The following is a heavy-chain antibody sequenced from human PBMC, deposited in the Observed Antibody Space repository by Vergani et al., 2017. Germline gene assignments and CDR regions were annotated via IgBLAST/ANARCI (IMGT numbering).Heavy chain of an antibody. CDR3: ARGAGSAYYDFWSGYYFPDY. J-gene: IGHJ4*02. Sequence: QVQLQESGPGLVKPSQTLSLTCTVSGGSISSGDYYWSWIRQPPGKGLEWIGYIYYSGSTNYNPSLKSRVTISVDTSKNQFSLKLSSVTAADTAVYYCARGAGSAYYDFWSGYYFPDYWGQGTLVTVSS. D-gene: IGHD3-3*01. CDR2: IYYSGST. V-gene: IGHV4-30-4*08. CDR1: GGSISSGDYY.